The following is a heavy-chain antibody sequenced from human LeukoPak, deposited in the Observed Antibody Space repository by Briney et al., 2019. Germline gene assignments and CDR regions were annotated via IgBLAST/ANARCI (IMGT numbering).Heavy chain of an antibody. CDR1: GDSVSRTSYYY. V-gene: IGHV4-61*01. Sequence: SETLSLTCLVSGDSVSRTSYYYWSWIRQPPGKGLEWIGNIYSSGSANYNPSLKSRVTMSVDTSNNQFSLKLSSVTAADSAVYYCARFKSSGWYYFDYWGQGTLVTVSS. CDR3: ARFKSSGWYYFDY. D-gene: IGHD6-19*01. J-gene: IGHJ4*02. CDR2: IYSSGSA.